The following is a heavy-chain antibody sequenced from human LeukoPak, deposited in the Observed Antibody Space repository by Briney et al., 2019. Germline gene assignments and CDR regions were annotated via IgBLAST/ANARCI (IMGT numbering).Heavy chain of an antibody. CDR2: ISYDGSNK. CDR1: GFTFSSYG. V-gene: IGHV3-30*18. J-gene: IGHJ6*04. D-gene: IGHD3-9*01. CDR3: SKLPLRYFDWLDPNGMDV. Sequence: GGSLRLSCAASGFTFSSYGMHWVRQAPGKGLEWVAVISYDGSNKYYADSVKGRFTISRDNSKNTLYLQINSLRAEDTAVYYCSKLPLRYFDWLDPNGMDVWGKGTTVTVSS.